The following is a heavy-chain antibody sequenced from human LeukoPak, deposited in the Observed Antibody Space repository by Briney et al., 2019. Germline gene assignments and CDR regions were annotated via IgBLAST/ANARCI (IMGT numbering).Heavy chain of an antibody. D-gene: IGHD2-2*01. Sequence: ASVKVSCKASGYTFTSYGISWVRQAPGQGLEWMGWISAYNGNTNYAQKLQGRVTMTTDTSTSTAYMELRSLRSDDTAVYYCARLLMVVVPAAGVEWFDPWGQGTLVTVSS. CDR3: ARLLMVVVPAAGVEWFDP. V-gene: IGHV1-18*01. CDR2: ISAYNGNT. CDR1: GYTFTSYG. J-gene: IGHJ5*02.